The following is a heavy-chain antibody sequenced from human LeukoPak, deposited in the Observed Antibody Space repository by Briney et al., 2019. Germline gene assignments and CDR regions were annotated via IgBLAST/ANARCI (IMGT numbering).Heavy chain of an antibody. CDR2: ISSSSSYI. CDR1: GFTFSSYS. V-gene: IGHV3-21*01. D-gene: IGHD5-12*01. Sequence: PGGSLRLSCTASGFTFSSYSMNWVRQAPGKGLEWVSSISSSSSYIYYADSVKGRFTISRDNAKNSLYLQMNSLRAEDTAVYYCATTWGYDKPYYFDYWGQGTLVTVSS. CDR3: ATTWGYDKPYYFDY. J-gene: IGHJ4*02.